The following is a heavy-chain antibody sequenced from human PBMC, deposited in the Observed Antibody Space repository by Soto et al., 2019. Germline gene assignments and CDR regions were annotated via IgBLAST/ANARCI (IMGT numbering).Heavy chain of an antibody. CDR3: ARVEYSSGWYYYYGMDV. J-gene: IGHJ6*02. CDR1: GYTFTIYG. Sequence: ASVKVSCKASGYTFTIYGISWVRQAPVQGLEWMGWISAYNGNTNYAQKLQGRVTMTTDTSTSTAYMELRSLRSDDTAVYYCARVEYSSGWYYYYGMDVWGQGTTVTVSS. D-gene: IGHD6-19*01. CDR2: ISAYNGNT. V-gene: IGHV1-18*04.